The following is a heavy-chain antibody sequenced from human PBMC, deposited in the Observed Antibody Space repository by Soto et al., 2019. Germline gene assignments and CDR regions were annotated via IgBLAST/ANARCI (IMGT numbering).Heavy chain of an antibody. Sequence: EVRLLESGGGLVQPGGSLRLSCAASGFRLSDSAVCWVLQAPGKGLEWVASLTVTGDSAFYSDSVKGRFTISRDIYKNTLYLQINNLRAEDTAVYYCAKNGCNNPACYSYYYYVDVWGRGTTVTVSS. V-gene: IGHV3-23*01. J-gene: IGHJ6*03. CDR3: AKNGCNNPACYSYYYYVDV. CDR1: GFRLSDSA. D-gene: IGHD2-15*01. CDR2: LTVTGDSA.